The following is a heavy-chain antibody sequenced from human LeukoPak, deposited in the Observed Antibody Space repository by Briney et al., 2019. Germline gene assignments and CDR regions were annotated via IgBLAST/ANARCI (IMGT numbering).Heavy chain of an antibody. D-gene: IGHD3-10*02. Sequence: GGSLRLSCAASGFTFSSYSMNWVRQAPGKGLEWVSSISSSSTYIHYADSVKGRFTISRDNAKNSLYLQMNSLRAEDTAVYYCTELGITMIGGVWGKGTTVTISS. J-gene: IGHJ6*04. CDR2: ISSSSTYI. V-gene: IGHV3-21*01. CDR3: TELGITMIGGV. CDR1: GFTFSSYS.